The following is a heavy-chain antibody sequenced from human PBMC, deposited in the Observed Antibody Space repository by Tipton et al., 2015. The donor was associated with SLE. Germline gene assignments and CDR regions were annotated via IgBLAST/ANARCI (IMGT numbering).Heavy chain of an antibody. V-gene: IGHV4-61*09. CDR3: ARGGLRLGELGY. CDR2: IYTSGST. Sequence: TLSLTCTVSGGSMSSGSYYWSWIRQPAGKGLEWIGYIYTSGSTNYNPSLKSRVTISVDTSKNQFSLKLSSVTAADTAVYYCARGGLRLGELGYWGQGTLVTVSS. D-gene: IGHD3-16*01. CDR1: GGSMSSGSYY. J-gene: IGHJ4*02.